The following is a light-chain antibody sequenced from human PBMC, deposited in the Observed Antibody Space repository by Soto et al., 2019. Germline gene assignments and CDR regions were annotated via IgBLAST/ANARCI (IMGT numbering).Light chain of an antibody. V-gene: IGKV3-15*01. J-gene: IGKJ5*01. CDR1: QSVDGY. Sequence: EIVMTQSPASLSVSPGESVTLSCRASQSVDGYLAWYQQKPGQAPRLLIYGASTRATGVTARFRGGGSGTEFTLTISSLQSEDSAVYYCQQYHKWPPITFGQGTRLEIK. CDR2: GAS. CDR3: QQYHKWPPIT.